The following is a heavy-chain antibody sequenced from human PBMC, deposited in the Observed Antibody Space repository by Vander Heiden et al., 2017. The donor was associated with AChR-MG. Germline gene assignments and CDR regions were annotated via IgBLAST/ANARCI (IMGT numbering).Heavy chain of an antibody. Sequence: EVQLVESGGGLVKPGGSLRLSCSASGFIFSRYSMNWVRQAPGKGLEWVSSIDISNNYMYYADSAKGRFIISRDNAKKSLYLQMNSLRAEDTAMYYCARDGIYGAYSYGFNLWGQGTLVIVSS. V-gene: IGHV3-21*01. CDR2: IDISNNYM. J-gene: IGHJ4*02. D-gene: IGHD5-18*01. CDR1: GFIFSRYS. CDR3: ARDGIYGAYSYGFNL.